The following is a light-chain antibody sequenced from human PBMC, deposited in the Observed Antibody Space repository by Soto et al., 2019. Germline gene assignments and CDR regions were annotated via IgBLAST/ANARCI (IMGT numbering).Light chain of an antibody. CDR2: DAS. V-gene: IGKV1-5*01. J-gene: IGKJ5*01. CDR3: QQYNSYSIT. CDR1: QSISSW. Sequence: DIQMTQSPSTLSASVGERVTITCRASQSISSWLAWYQQKPGKAPKVLIFDASSLESGVPSRFSGSGSGTEFTLTISSLQPDDFATYYCQQYNSYSITFGQGTRLEIK.